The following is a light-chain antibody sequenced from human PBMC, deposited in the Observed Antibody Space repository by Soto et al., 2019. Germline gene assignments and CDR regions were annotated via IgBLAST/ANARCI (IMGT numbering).Light chain of an antibody. CDR2: GAS. J-gene: IGKJ1*01. CDR1: QSVSSN. CDR3: QQYNNWPRT. Sequence: ERVLTQSPATLSVSPGERATLSCMASQSVSSNLAWYQQKPGQAPRILIYGASTRATGIPARFSGSGSGTEFTLTISSLQSEDLAVYYCQQYNNWPRTFGQGTKVDI. V-gene: IGKV3-15*01.